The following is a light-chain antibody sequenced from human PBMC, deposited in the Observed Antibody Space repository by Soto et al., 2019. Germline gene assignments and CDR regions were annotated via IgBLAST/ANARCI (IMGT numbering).Light chain of an antibody. J-gene: IGKJ4*01. Sequence: PGERATLSCRASQSVSSYLAWYQQKPGQAPRLLIYDASNRATGIPARFSGSGSGTDFTLTISSLEPEDFAVYYCQQRSNWPPSLTFGGGTKVEIK. CDR3: QQRSNWPPSLT. CDR1: QSVSSY. CDR2: DAS. V-gene: IGKV3-11*01.